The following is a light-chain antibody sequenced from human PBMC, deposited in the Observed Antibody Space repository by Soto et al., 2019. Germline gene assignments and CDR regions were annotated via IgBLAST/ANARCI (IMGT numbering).Light chain of an antibody. CDR3: MQALQTRYT. J-gene: IGKJ2*01. Sequence: DIVMTQSPLSLPVTPGEPASISCWSSQSLLSSNGYNYLDWYLQKPGQSPQLLIYLGSNRASGVPDRFSGGASGTDFTLKISRVEAEDVGLYYCMQALQTRYTFGQGTKVDLK. V-gene: IGKV2-28*01. CDR1: QSLLSSNGYNY. CDR2: LGS.